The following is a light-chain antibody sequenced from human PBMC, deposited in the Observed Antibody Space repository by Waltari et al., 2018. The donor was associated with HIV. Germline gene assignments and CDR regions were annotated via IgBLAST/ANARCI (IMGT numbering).Light chain of an antibody. J-gene: IGKJ1*01. CDR1: QSISRW. CDR3: QQYNSLWT. Sequence: DIQMTQSPSTLSASVGDRVTITCRASQSISRWLACYQQKPGKAPIHLIYQASDLQNGVPSRFSGSGSGTDFALTISSLQPDDFATYYCQQYNSLWTFGQGTKVEVK. CDR2: QAS. V-gene: IGKV1-5*03.